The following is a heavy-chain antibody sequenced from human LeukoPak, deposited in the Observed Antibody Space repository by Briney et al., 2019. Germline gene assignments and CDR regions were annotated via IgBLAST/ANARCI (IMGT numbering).Heavy chain of an antibody. CDR1: GGSFSGYY. D-gene: IGHD3-22*01. CDR3: ARAGGHYYDSSGYYLDY. J-gene: IGHJ4*02. Sequence: PSETLSLTCAVYGGSFSGYYWSWIRQPPGKGLEWIGEINHSGSTNYNPSLKSRVTISVDTSKNQFSLKLSSVTAADTAVYYCARAGGHYYDSSGYYLDYWGQGTLVTVSS. V-gene: IGHV4-34*01. CDR2: INHSGST.